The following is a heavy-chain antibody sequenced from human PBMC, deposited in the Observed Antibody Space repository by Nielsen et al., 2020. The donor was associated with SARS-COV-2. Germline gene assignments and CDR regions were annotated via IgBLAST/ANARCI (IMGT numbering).Heavy chain of an antibody. CDR3: ATTRGGSGSHAWLVYYFDY. V-gene: IGHV3-21*01. D-gene: IGHD3-22*01. Sequence: GGSLRLSCAASGFTFSSYSMNWVRQAPGKGLEWVSSISSSSSYIYYADSVKGRFTISRDNAKNSLYLQMNSLRAEDTAVYYCATTRGGSGSHAWLVYYFDYWGQGTLVTVSS. CDR2: ISSSSSYI. J-gene: IGHJ4*02. CDR1: GFTFSSYS.